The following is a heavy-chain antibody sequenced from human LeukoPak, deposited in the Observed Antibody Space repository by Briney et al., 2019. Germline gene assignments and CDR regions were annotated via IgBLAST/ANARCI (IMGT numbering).Heavy chain of an antibody. Sequence: SQTLSLTCAISGDSVSSRSAAWNWVRQSPSRGLEWLGRTYYRSKWYNDYAVSVKSRITVNPDTSKNQFSLHLNSVTPEDTAVYYCARARGDSSGYWDYWGQGTLVTVSS. CDR1: GDSVSSRSAA. CDR2: TYYRSKWYN. CDR3: ARARGDSSGYWDY. D-gene: IGHD3-22*01. J-gene: IGHJ4*02. V-gene: IGHV6-1*01.